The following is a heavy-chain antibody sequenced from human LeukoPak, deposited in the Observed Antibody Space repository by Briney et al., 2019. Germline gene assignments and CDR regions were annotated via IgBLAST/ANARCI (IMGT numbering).Heavy chain of an antibody. V-gene: IGHV3-66*01. CDR2: IYSGDNT. Sequence: GGSLRLSCAASGFTVSSNYMSWVRQAPGKGLEWVSVIYSGDNTYYADSVKGRFTISRDISKNTLYLQMNSLRAEDTAVYYCATMFSIGWESPDYWGQGTLVTVSS. J-gene: IGHJ4*02. CDR1: GFTVSSNY. D-gene: IGHD6-19*01. CDR3: ATMFSIGWESPDY.